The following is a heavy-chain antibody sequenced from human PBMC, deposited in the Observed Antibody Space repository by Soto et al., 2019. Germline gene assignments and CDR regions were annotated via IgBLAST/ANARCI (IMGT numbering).Heavy chain of an antibody. CDR2: IKEDGSLK. CDR3: VRDSYTAHWHTAGEDY. J-gene: IGHJ4*02. D-gene: IGHD2-2*02. V-gene: IGHV3-7*01. Sequence: DVQLVESGGGLVQPGGSLRLSCAASGFYITNYWMTWVRQAPGKGPEWVANIKEDGSLKFYVDSVRGRFTTSRDNAKNSVYLGMSRLRAEDTAVYYCVRDSYTAHWHTAGEDYWGQGTLVTVSS. CDR1: GFYITNYW.